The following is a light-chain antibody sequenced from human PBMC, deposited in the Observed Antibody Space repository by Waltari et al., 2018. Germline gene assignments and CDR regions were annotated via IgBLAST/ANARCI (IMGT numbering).Light chain of an antibody. CDR3: QQYSSYLYT. Sequence: DIQMTQSPSTLSASVGDRVTITCRASQDINTLLAWYQQKSGKAPKVLIYKASSLESGVPSRFSGSGSGTEFTLTISSLQPDDFATYYCQQYSSYLYTFGQGTKLEIK. CDR2: KAS. J-gene: IGKJ2*01. CDR1: QDINTL. V-gene: IGKV1-5*03.